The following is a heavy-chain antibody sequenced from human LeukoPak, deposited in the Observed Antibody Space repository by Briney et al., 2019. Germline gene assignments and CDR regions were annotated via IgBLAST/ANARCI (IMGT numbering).Heavy chain of an antibody. Sequence: PGRSLRLSCAASGFTFSNYAMHWVRQASGKGLEWVAVISYDGSNKYYADSVKGRFTISRDYSKNTLYLQMDSLRAEDTAVYYCATSPGTSDYWGQGTLVTVSS. D-gene: IGHD3-10*01. V-gene: IGHV3-30*04. CDR2: ISYDGSNK. CDR3: ATSPGTSDY. CDR1: GFTFSNYA. J-gene: IGHJ4*02.